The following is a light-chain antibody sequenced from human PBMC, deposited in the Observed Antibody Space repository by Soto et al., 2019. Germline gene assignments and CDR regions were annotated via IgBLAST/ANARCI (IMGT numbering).Light chain of an antibody. J-gene: IGLJ2*01. CDR1: SGHGSYA. Sequence: QPVLTQSPSASASLGASVKLTCTLSSGHGSYAIAWHQQQPEKGPRYLMKLSKDGSPSTGAGIPDRFSGSSSGAERYLTISSLQSEDEADYYCQTWDGGARVVFGGGTQLTVL. CDR2: LSKDGSP. V-gene: IGLV4-69*01. CDR3: QTWDGGARVV.